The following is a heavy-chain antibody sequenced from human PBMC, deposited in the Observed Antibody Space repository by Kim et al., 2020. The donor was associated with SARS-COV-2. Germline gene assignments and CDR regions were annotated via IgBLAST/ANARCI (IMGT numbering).Heavy chain of an antibody. Sequence: GGSLRLSCAASGFTFSSYGMHWVRQAPGKGLEWVAVIWYDGSNKYYADSVKGRFTIYRDNSKNTLYLQMNSLRAEDTAVYYCARELWFGESSGGDAFDIWGQGTMVTVSS. V-gene: IGHV3-33*01. CDR1: GFTFSSYG. CDR3: ARELWFGESSGGDAFDI. CDR2: IWYDGSNK. J-gene: IGHJ3*02. D-gene: IGHD3-10*01.